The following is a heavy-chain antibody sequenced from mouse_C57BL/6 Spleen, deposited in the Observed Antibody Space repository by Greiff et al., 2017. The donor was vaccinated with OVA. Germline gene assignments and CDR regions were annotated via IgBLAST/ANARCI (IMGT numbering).Heavy chain of an antibody. V-gene: IGHV1-80*01. J-gene: IGHJ1*03. D-gene: IGHD3-3*01. Sequence: QVQLQQSGAELVKPGASVKISCKASGYAFSSYWMNWVKQRPGKGLEWIGQIYPGDGDTNYNGKFKGKATLTADKSSSTAYMQLSSLTSEDSAVYFCARDPGQDWYFDVWGTGTTVTVSS. CDR2: IYPGDGDT. CDR1: GYAFSSYW. CDR3: ARDPGQDWYFDV.